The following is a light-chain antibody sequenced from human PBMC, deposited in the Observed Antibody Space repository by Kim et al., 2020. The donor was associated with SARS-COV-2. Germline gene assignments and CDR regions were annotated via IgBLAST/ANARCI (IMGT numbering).Light chain of an antibody. Sequence: VAPGKTARITGGGNNIGSKSVRWYQQKPGQAPVLVIYDDSDRPSGNRERLSGSNSEKTATLTISRVEAGNEADYYCQVWDSSSGHDFGTGTKVTVL. CDR1: NIGSKS. V-gene: IGLV3-21*03. CDR3: QVWDSSSGHD. CDR2: DDS. J-gene: IGLJ1*01.